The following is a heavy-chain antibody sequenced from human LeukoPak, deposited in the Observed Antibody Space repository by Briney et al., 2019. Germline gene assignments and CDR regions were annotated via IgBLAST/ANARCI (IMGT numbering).Heavy chain of an antibody. Sequence: GGSLRLSCAASGFTFSSYGMHWVRQAPGKGLEWVAVIWYDGSNKYYADSVKGRFTISRDNAKNSLYLQMNSLRAEDTAVYYCARAGPLRFLEWLTPYNWFDPWGQGTLVTVSS. J-gene: IGHJ5*02. CDR2: IWYDGSNK. V-gene: IGHV3-33*01. CDR1: GFTFSSYG. CDR3: ARAGPLRFLEWLTPYNWFDP. D-gene: IGHD3-3*01.